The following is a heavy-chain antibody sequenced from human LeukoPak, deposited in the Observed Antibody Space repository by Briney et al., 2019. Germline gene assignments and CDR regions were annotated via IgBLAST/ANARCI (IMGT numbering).Heavy chain of an antibody. Sequence: PGGSLRLSCAASGFTFSDYYVSWIRQAPGKGLEWVSYISSYGSTIYYADSVKGRFTISRDNAKNSLYLQMNSLRAEDTAVYYCATAPQTYRYLGYWGQGTLVTVSS. D-gene: IGHD3-16*02. CDR1: GFTFSDYY. J-gene: IGHJ4*02. V-gene: IGHV3-11*04. CDR2: ISSYGSTI. CDR3: ATAPQTYRYLGY.